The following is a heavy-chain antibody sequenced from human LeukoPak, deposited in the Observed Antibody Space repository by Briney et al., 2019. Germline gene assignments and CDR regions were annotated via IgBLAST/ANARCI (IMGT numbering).Heavy chain of an antibody. J-gene: IGHJ4*02. Sequence: ESGPMLVNPTQTLTLTCTFSGFSLSTNGVGVGWIRQPPGKALEWLAFIFWDNNKHYNPSLKSRLAVTKDTSKNQVVLTVTNMDPVDTATYYCAHRGNVPGEMATITFDYWSQGTLVTVSS. CDR1: GFSLSTNGVG. D-gene: IGHD5-24*01. CDR3: AHRGNVPGEMATITFDY. CDR2: IFWDNNK. V-gene: IGHV2-5*02.